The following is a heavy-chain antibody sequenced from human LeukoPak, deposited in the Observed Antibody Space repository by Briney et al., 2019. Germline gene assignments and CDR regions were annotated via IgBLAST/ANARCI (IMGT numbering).Heavy chain of an antibody. J-gene: IGHJ5*02. D-gene: IGHD2-2*01. CDR3: ARGRYCSSTSCRNCFDP. CDR2: ISSSSSYI. Sequence: GGSLRLSCAASGFTFSSYSMNWVRQAPGKGLEWVSSISSSSSYIYYADSVKGRFTISRDNAKNSLYLQMNSLRAEDTAVYYCARGRYCSSTSCRNCFDPWGQGTLVTVSS. CDR1: GFTFSSYS. V-gene: IGHV3-21*01.